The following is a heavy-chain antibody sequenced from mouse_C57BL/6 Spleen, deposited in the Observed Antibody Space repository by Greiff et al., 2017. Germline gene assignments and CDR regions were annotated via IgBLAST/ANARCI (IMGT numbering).Heavy chain of an antibody. J-gene: IGHJ3*01. V-gene: IGHV1-82*01. CDR1: GYAFSSSW. CDR2: IYPGDGDT. D-gene: IGHD2-5*01. Sequence: QVHVKQSGPELVKPGASVKISCKASGYAFSSSWMNWVKQRPGKGLEWIGRIYPGDGDTNYNGKFKGKATLSADKSSSTAYMQLSSLTSEDSAVYFCARGPYSNYAYWGQGTLVTVSA. CDR3: ARGPYSNYAY.